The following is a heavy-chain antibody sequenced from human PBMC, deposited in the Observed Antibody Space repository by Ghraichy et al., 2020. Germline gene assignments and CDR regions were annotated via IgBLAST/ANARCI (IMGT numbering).Heavy chain of an antibody. V-gene: IGHV4-4*02. J-gene: IGHJ2*01. CDR2: VFHSGTA. Sequence: SETLSLTCAVSGDSIGSSNWWSWVRQPPGKGLEYIGEVFHSGTAHYSPSLKSRATMSVDKSKNQFSLSLSSVTAADTATYFCARERLGRNWYFDLWGRGTRVTVSS. D-gene: IGHD7-27*01. CDR3: ARERLGRNWYFDL. CDR1: GDSIGSSNW.